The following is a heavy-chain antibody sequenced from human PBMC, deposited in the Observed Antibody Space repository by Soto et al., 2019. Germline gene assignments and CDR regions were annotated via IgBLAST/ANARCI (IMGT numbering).Heavy chain of an antibody. Sequence: GESPNTPCQGPGYHFTSYWIGWVRQVPGKGLEWVGIMYPGDSDSRYSPSFQGKVTISVDKSISTDYLQWRSLKASDDAMYYCSRIFRFEQYYFDYWGQGTLVTVSS. CDR1: GYHFTSYW. J-gene: IGHJ4*02. V-gene: IGHV5-51*01. CDR2: MYPGDSDS. CDR3: SRIFRFEQYYFDY. D-gene: IGHD3-9*01.